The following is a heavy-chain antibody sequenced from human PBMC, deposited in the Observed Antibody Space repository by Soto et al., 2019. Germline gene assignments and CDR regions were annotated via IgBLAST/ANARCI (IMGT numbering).Heavy chain of an antibody. J-gene: IGHJ4*02. Sequence: QLQLQESGSGLVKPSQALSLTCAVSGDSISSGGFSWSWIRQPPGKGLEWIGYIYLSGSTFYNPSLMSRVTISVDRSRNQFSLNLTSVTAADTAVYYCARVNIYGYRGGYYFDYWGQGTLVTVSS. CDR3: ARVNIYGYRGGYYFDY. V-gene: IGHV4-30-2*01. CDR1: GDSISSGGFS. CDR2: IYLSGST. D-gene: IGHD5-18*01.